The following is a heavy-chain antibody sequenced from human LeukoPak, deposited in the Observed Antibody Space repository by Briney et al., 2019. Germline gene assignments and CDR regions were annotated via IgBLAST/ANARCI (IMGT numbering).Heavy chain of an antibody. CDR3: ARWSDSGHPDY. CDR2: INPNSGGT. CDR1: GYTFTGYY. D-gene: IGHD2-15*01. V-gene: IGHV1-2*02. J-gene: IGHJ4*02. Sequence: ASVKVFCKASGYTFTGYYMHWVRQAPGQGLEWMGWINPNSGGTNYAQKFQRRVTITRDTSISTAYMELSRLRSDDTAVYYCARWSDSGHPDYWGQGTLVTVSS.